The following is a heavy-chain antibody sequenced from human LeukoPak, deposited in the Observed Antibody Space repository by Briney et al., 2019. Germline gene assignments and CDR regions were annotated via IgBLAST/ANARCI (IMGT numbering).Heavy chain of an antibody. CDR3: ARVREFGYSSGLLDY. Sequence: PSETLSLTCTVSGGSISSSSYYWGWIRQPPGKGLEWIGSIYYSGSTYYNPSLKSRVTISVDTSKNQFSLKLSSVTAADTAVYYCARVREFGYSSGLLDYWGQGTLVTVSS. V-gene: IGHV4-39*07. CDR1: GGSISSSSYY. CDR2: IYYSGST. J-gene: IGHJ4*02. D-gene: IGHD6-19*01.